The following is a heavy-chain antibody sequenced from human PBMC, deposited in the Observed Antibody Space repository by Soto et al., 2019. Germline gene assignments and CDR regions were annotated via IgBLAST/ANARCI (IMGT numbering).Heavy chain of an antibody. J-gene: IGHJ5*02. Sequence: SETLSLTCTVSGGSISSGGYYWSWIRQHPGKGLEWIGYIYYSGSTYYNPSLKSRVTISVDTSKNKFSLKLCSVTAADTAVYYCARYATVTMFGLADVGWFDPWGQGTLVTVSS. D-gene: IGHD4-17*01. CDR2: IYYSGST. CDR3: ARYATVTMFGLADVGWFDP. CDR1: GGSISSGGYY. V-gene: IGHV4-31*03.